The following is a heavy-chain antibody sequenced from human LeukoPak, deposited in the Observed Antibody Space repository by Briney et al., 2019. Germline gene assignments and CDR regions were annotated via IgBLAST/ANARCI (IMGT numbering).Heavy chain of an antibody. CDR2: IYYSGST. V-gene: IGHV4-59*08. CDR3: ARKTRYCSTGRCNWDA. D-gene: IGHD2-15*01. CDR1: GGSFSSYY. J-gene: IGHJ5*02. Sequence: PSETLSLTFTLSGGSFSSYYWSWIRQPPGKGLEWIGYIYYSGSTNYNPSLKSRVTISVDTSKNQFSLKLSSVTATDTAVYFCARKTRYCSTGRCNWDAWGQGILVTASS.